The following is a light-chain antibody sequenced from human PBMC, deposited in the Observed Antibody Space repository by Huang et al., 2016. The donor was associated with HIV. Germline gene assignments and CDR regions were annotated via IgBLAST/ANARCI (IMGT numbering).Light chain of an antibody. CDR2: WAS. CDR1: QSVFHSSNNKNY. J-gene: IGKJ1*01. CDR3: HQYYSSPRT. V-gene: IGKV4-1*01. Sequence: DIVVTQSPGSLALSLGERAAINCTSSQSVFHSSNNKNYLSWYQLKPGQSPQLLIYWASTREFGGPDRFRGTGSGTDFTLTITSLQAEDVAVYYCHQYYSSPRTFGQGTKVEV.